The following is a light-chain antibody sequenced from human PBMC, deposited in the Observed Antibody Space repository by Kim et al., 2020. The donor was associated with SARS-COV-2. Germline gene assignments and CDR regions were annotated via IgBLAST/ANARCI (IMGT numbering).Light chain of an antibody. CDR1: NIGSKS. CDR2: YDS. Sequence: PGKTARITCGGNNIGSKSVHWYQQKPGQAPVLVIYYDSDRPSGIPERFSGSNSGNTATLTISRVEAVDEADYYCQVWDSSSDHPVFGGGTHLTVL. CDR3: QVWDSSSDHPV. J-gene: IGLJ3*02. V-gene: IGLV3-21*04.